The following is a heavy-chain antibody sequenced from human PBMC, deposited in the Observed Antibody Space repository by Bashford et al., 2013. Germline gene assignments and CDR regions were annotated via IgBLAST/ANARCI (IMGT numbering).Heavy chain of an antibody. CDR2: IIPIFGTA. D-gene: IGHD6-13*01. J-gene: IGHJ4*02. V-gene: IGHV1-69*06. Sequence: SVKVSCKASGGTFSTYALSWVRQAPGQGLEWMGGIIPIFGTANYAQDFQGRVTMTGDTSTSTVYMELSSLRSEDTGVYYCARAYGQQLADFDYWGQGTLVTVSS. CDR3: ARAYGQQLADFDY. CDR1: GGTFSTYA.